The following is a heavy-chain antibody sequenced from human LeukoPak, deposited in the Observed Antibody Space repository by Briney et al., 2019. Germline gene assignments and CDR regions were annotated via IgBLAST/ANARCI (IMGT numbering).Heavy chain of an antibody. Sequence: ASVKVSCKVSGYTLTELSIHWVRQAPGKGLEWMGGFDPENGEIIYAQKFQGRVTMTEDRSGDTAYMQLSSLRSEDTAVYYCARAVLRFLEWLSSPYYFDYWGQGPLVTVSS. D-gene: IGHD3-3*01. CDR1: GYTLTELS. V-gene: IGHV1-24*01. CDR2: FDPENGEI. CDR3: ARAVLRFLEWLSSPYYFDY. J-gene: IGHJ4*02.